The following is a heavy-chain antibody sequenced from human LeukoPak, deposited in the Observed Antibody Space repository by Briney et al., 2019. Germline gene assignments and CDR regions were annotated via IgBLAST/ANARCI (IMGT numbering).Heavy chain of an antibody. CDR2: IIPILGIA. V-gene: IGHV1-69*04. CDR3: ARDKGLAPHHDAFDI. J-gene: IGHJ3*02. Sequence: SVKVSCKASGGTFSSYTISWLRQAPGQGLEWMGRIIPILGIANYAQKFQGRVTITADKSTSTAYMELSSLRSEDTAVYYCARDKGLAPHHDAFDIWGQGTMVTVPS. D-gene: IGHD6-6*01. CDR1: GGTFSSYT.